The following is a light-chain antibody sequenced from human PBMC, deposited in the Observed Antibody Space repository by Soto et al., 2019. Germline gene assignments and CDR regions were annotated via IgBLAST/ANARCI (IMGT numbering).Light chain of an antibody. J-gene: IGLJ3*02. Sequence: QTVLTQPPSVSGAPGQRVTISCTGSSSNIGAGYDVHWYQQLPGTAPKLLIYGNSNRPSGVPDRFSGSKSGTSASLAITGLQAEDEADYYCQSFDSSLSGWRVXGGGTKLTVL. CDR2: GNS. CDR3: QSFDSSLSGWRV. V-gene: IGLV1-40*01. CDR1: SSNIGAGYD.